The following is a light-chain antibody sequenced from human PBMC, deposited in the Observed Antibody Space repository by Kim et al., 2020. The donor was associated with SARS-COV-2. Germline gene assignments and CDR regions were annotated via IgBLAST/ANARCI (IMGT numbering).Light chain of an antibody. J-gene: IGKJ1*01. V-gene: IGKV3-15*01. CDR2: GAS. CDR1: QSVSSN. Sequence: EIVMTQSPATLSVSPGERATLSCRASQSVSSNLAWYQQKPDQAPRLLIYGASTRATGIPARFSGSGSGTEFTLIISSLQSEDLAVYHCQQYNDWPWTFGQGTKVDIK. CDR3: QQYNDWPWT.